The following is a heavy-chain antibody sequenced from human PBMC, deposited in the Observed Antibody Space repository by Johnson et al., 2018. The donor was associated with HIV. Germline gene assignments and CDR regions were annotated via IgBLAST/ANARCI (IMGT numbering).Heavy chain of an antibody. CDR3: GRVRGHSGYDMDDDAFDI. D-gene: IGHD5-12*01. CDR2: ISYDGTYK. Sequence: QMLLVESGGGMVQPGRSLRLSCAASGFTFTTYALHWVRRAPGKGLECVAVISYDGTYKYYADSVKGSFTISRDNSGNTLYLEMNSLRAEDTAVYYCGRVRGHSGYDMDDDAFDIWGQGTMVTFSS. J-gene: IGHJ3*02. CDR1: GFTFTTYA. V-gene: IGHV3-30*04.